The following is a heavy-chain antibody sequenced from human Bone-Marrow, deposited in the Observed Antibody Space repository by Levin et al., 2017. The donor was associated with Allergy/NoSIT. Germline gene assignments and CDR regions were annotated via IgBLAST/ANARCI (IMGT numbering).Heavy chain of an antibody. Sequence: SQTLSLTCTVSGASITSYYWSWIRQPPGKGLEWIGYMYYSGSTKYNPSLKNRVTISIDTSKRLFSLRLTSVTAADTALYYCVRYNWNYVRAFDMWGHGTVVTVSS. J-gene: IGHJ3*02. CDR1: GASITSYY. D-gene: IGHD1-7*01. CDR3: VRYNWNYVRAFDM. CDR2: MYYSGST. V-gene: IGHV4-59*01.